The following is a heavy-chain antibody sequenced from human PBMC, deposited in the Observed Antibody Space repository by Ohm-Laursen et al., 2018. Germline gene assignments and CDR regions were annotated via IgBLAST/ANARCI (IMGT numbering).Heavy chain of an antibody. CDR2: VSVYNGDT. CDR1: GPTFISYG. Sequence: VASVKVSCKATGPTFISYGINWVRQAPGQGLEWIGWVSVYNGDTMYAKSVQGRVTMTRDISTSTAFMELRSLRSEDTAVYYCARGLKDTAGNYYYYYGMDVWGQGTTVTVSS. CDR3: ARGLKDTAGNYYYYYGMDV. J-gene: IGHJ6*02. D-gene: IGHD5-18*01. V-gene: IGHV1-18*01.